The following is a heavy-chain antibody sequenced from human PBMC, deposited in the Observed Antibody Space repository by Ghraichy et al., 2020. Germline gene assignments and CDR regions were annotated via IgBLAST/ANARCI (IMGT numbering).Heavy chain of an antibody. CDR1: GFTFSNYA. V-gene: IGHV3-23*01. CDR2: ISGSAGST. Sequence: GGSLRLSCEASGFTFSNYAMSWVRQAPGKGLEWVSGISGSAGSTYYADSVKGRFTISRDNSKNTLYLQMNSLRAEDTAVYHCAKGVDGYNHVFNFWGQGTLVTVSS. J-gene: IGHJ4*02. D-gene: IGHD5-24*01. CDR3: AKGVDGYNHVFNF.